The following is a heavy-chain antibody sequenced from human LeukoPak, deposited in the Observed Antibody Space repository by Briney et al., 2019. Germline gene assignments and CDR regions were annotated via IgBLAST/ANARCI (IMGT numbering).Heavy chain of an antibody. CDR3: ARDYWWNYDY. V-gene: IGHV3-30*03. D-gene: IGHD1-7*01. CDR1: GFTFSSYG. J-gene: IGHJ4*02. CDR2: ISKDGSDK. Sequence: PGGSLRLSCAASGFTFSSYGMHWVRQAPGKGLEWVAVISKDGSDKYYPGSVRGRFTISRDNSKNTIYLQMGSLRAEDTAIYYCARDYWWNYDYWGQGTLVTVSS.